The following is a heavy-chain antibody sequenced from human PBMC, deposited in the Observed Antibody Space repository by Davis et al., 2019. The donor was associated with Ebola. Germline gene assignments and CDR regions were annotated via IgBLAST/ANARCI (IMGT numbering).Heavy chain of an antibody. CDR2: IYHTGNT. CDR1: GGSITGGGYS. V-gene: IGHV4-30-2*01. J-gene: IGHJ5*02. Sequence: SETLSLTCGVSGGSITGGGYSWGWIRQPPGKGLEWIGNIYHTGNTYSNPSLRSRITMSMDTSKNQFSLRLYSVTAADTAMYFCVGYDYWFDPWGQGTLVTVSS. CDR3: VGYDYWFDP. D-gene: IGHD5-12*01.